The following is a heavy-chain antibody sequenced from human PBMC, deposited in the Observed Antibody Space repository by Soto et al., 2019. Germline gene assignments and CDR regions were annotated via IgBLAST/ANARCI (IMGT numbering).Heavy chain of an antibody. CDR2: INHSGST. V-gene: IGHV4-34*01. CDR1: GGSFSGYY. Sequence: SETLSLTCAVYGGSFSGYYWSWIRQPPGKGLEWIGEINHSGSTNYNPSLKSRVTISVDTSKNQFSLKLSSVTAADTAVYYCASDPRYFDPNWFDPWGQGALVTVSS. D-gene: IGHD3-9*01. J-gene: IGHJ5*02. CDR3: ASDPRYFDPNWFDP.